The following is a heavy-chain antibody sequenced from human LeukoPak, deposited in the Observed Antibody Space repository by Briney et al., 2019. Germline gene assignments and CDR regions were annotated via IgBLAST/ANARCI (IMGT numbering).Heavy chain of an antibody. J-gene: IGHJ4*02. D-gene: IGHD6-19*01. CDR3: AKDLGVGVADLDY. CDR1: GDSVSSKSAA. CDR2: TYYRSKWYN. Sequence: SQTLSLTFAISGDSVSSKSAAWNWIRQSPSRGLEWLGRTYYRSKWYNDYAVSVKSRITINADTSKNQFSLQLNSVTPEDTAVYYCAKDLGVGVADLDYWGQGTLVTVSS. V-gene: IGHV6-1*01.